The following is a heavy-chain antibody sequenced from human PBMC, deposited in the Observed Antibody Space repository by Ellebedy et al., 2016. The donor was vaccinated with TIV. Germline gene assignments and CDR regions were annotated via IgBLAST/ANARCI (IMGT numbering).Heavy chain of an antibody. J-gene: IGHJ5*02. CDR3: AIDRYIKQIACFDP. CDR1: GYTFTSYG. D-gene: IGHD2-2*02. Sequence: ASVKVSCKASGYTFTSYGISWVRQAPGQRLEWMGWLSGYNGNTTYAQKLQVRVTMTTDTSTSTAYMELRSLRSDDTAVYYCAIDRYIKQIACFDPWGQGTLVTVSS. V-gene: IGHV1-18*04. CDR2: LSGYNGNT.